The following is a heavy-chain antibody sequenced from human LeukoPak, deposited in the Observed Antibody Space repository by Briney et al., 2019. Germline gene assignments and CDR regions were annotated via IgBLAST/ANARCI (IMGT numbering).Heavy chain of an antibody. V-gene: IGHV3-33*01. CDR1: GFTFSSYG. Sequence: PGRSLRLSCAASGFTFSSYGMHWVRQAPGKGLEGWAVMWYEGSNKYSADCVMGRFTIPSDNYKNSLYVQMNSLRAEDTAVYYCAREHHIVVVTALLGWFDPWGQGTLVTVSS. D-gene: IGHD2-21*02. J-gene: IGHJ5*02. CDR3: AREHHIVVVTALLGWFDP. CDR2: MWYEGSNK.